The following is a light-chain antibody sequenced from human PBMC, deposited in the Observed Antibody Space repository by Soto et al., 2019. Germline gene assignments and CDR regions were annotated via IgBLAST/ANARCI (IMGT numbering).Light chain of an antibody. CDR2: DAS. CDR3: QQRSNWPRWT. Sequence: EIVLTQSPATLSLSPGERATLSCRASQSVSSYLAWYQQKPGQAPRLLIYDASNRATGIPARFSGSGSGTDFTLTISSLEPEDFALYYCQQRSNWPRWTFGQGTKV. CDR1: QSVSSY. V-gene: IGKV3-11*01. J-gene: IGKJ1*01.